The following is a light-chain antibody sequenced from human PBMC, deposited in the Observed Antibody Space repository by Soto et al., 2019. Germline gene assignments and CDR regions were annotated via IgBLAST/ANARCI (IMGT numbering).Light chain of an antibody. CDR1: SSDVGGYNY. Sequence: QSVLTQPASVSGSPGQTITISCTGTSSDVGGYNYVSWYQQHPGKAPKLMIYDVSNRPSGVSNRFSGSKSGNTASLTISGLPAEDADDYHCSSYTTRSTVVFGRGTKLTVL. CDR3: SSYTTRSTVV. V-gene: IGLV2-14*03. CDR2: DVS. J-gene: IGLJ2*01.